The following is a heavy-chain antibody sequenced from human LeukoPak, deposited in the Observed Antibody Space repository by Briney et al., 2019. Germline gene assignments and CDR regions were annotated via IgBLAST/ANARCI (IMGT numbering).Heavy chain of an antibody. CDR3: AKDISPGIAVAGTFHY. Sequence: TGRSPRLSCAASGFTFDDYAMHWVRQAPGKGLEWVSGISWNSGSIGYADSVKGRFTISRDNAKNSLYLQMNSLRAEDMALYYCAKDISPGIAVAGTFHYWGQGTLVTVSS. J-gene: IGHJ4*02. D-gene: IGHD6-19*01. CDR1: GFTFDDYA. V-gene: IGHV3-9*03. CDR2: ISWNSGSI.